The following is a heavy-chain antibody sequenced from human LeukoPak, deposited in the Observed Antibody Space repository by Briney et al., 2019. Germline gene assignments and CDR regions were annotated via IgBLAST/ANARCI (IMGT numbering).Heavy chain of an antibody. D-gene: IGHD1-7*01. CDR3: ARNGGYNWNYVPYY. J-gene: IGHJ4*02. Sequence: ASVKVSFKASGYTFTSYYMHWVRQAPGQGLEWMGIINPSGGGTSYAQKFQGRVTMTRDTSISTAYMELSRLRSDDTAVYYCARNGGYNWNYVPYYWGQGTLVTVSS. CDR1: GYTFTSYY. V-gene: IGHV1-46*01. CDR2: INPSGGGT.